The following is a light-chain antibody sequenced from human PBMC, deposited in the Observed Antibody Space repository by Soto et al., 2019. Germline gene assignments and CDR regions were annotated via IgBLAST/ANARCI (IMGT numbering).Light chain of an antibody. Sequence: VMTQSPATLSVSPGERAALSCRASQSVSTNLAWYQQKPGQPPRLLIYFASTRATAVPARFTAGGSGTEFTLTISSLQSDDLAVYYCQQYNDWPLTFGGGTKVDIK. V-gene: IGKV3-15*01. CDR3: QQYNDWPLT. J-gene: IGKJ4*01. CDR1: QSVSTN. CDR2: FAS.